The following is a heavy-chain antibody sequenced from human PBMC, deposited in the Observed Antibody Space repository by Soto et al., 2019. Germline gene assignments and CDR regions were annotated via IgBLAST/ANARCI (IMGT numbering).Heavy chain of an antibody. CDR1: GGSLSGYN. D-gene: IGHD6-6*01. CDR2: INHSGST. Sequence: PSETLSLTCTVSGGSLSGYNWNWIRQPPGKGLEWIGEINHSGSTHYNPSLKSLKSRVTISVDMSKNQFSLKLSSVTAADTAVYYCARVKVARFGWFDLWGQGTLVTVSS. J-gene: IGHJ5*02. V-gene: IGHV4-34*01. CDR3: ARVKVARFGWFDL.